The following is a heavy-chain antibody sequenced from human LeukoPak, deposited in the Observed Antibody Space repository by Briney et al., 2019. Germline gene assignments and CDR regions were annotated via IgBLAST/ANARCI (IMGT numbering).Heavy chain of an antibody. CDR3: AARADYGDYVLDY. CDR1: GGPISNYY. CDR2: IYTSGST. D-gene: IGHD4-17*01. V-gene: IGHV4-4*07. Sequence: SETLSLTFTVPGGPISNYYWSWIRQPAGKGLEWVGRIYTSGSTNYNPSLKSRVTMSVDTSKNQFSLKLSSVTAADTAVYYCAARADYGDYVLDYWGQGTLVTVSS. J-gene: IGHJ4*02.